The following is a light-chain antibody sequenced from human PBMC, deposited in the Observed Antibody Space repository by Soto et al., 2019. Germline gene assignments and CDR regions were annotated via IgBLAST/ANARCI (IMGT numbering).Light chain of an antibody. CDR2: DVS. J-gene: IGLJ1*01. CDR3: SSYTTSSTRV. Sequence: QSVLTQPASVSGSPGKSITISCTGTSSDVGGYNYVSWYQQHPGKSPKLMIYDVSNRPSGVSNRFSGSKSGNTASLTISCLQAEDEADYYCSSYTTSSTRVFGTGTKLTVL. CDR1: SSDVGGYNY. V-gene: IGLV2-14*01.